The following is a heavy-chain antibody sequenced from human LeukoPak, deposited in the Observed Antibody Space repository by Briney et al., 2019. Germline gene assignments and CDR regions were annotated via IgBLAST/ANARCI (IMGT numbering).Heavy chain of an antibody. D-gene: IGHD3-3*01. CDR3: AREGHYDFWSGYPLY. V-gene: IGHV7-4-1*02. CDR2: INTNTGNP. Sequence: GASVKVSCKASGYTFTSYAMNWVRQAPGQGLEWMGWINTNTGNPTYAQGFTGRFVFSLDTSVSTAYLQISSLKADDTAVYYCAREGHYDFWSGYPLYWGQGTLVTVSS. CDR1: GYTFTSYA. J-gene: IGHJ4*02.